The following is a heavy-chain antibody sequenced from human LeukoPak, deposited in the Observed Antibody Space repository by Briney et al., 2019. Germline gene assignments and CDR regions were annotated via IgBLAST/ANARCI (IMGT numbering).Heavy chain of an antibody. CDR3: AKAAVYHDSCPDS. CDR2: ISSSGGST. V-gene: IGHV3-23*01. CDR1: GFIFSTYT. J-gene: IGHJ4*02. Sequence: GGSLRLSCAASGFIFSTYTMNWVRQAPGKGPEWVSSISSSGGSTYYADSVKGRFTIARDNSKNTLYLQVNSLRAEDTAVYYCAKAAVYHDSCPDSWGQGTLVTVSS. D-gene: IGHD5/OR15-5a*01.